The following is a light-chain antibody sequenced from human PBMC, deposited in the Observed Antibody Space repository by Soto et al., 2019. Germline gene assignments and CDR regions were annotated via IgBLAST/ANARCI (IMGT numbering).Light chain of an antibody. CDR3: QQRSNWLYT. J-gene: IGKJ2*01. CDR2: DAS. Sequence: EIVLTQSPATLSLSPGERATLSCRASQSVSSYLAWYQQKPGQAPRLLIYDASNKATGIPARFSGSGSETDFTITISSLEPEDFAVDYCQQRSNWLYTFGQGTKLEIK. CDR1: QSVSSY. V-gene: IGKV3-11*01.